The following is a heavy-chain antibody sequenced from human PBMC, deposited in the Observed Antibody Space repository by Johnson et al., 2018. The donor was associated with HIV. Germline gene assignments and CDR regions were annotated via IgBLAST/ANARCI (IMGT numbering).Heavy chain of an antibody. CDR1: GFTLSTYG. CDR3: AKATTGSDAFDI. V-gene: IGHV3-30*18. Sequence: VQLVESGGGLVTPGGSLRLSCAASGFTLSTYGMHWVRQAPGKGLEWVAVISYDGSNKYYADSVKGRFTTSRDNSKNTLYLQMNSLRAEDTAVYYCAKATTGSDAFDIWGKGTMVTVSS. J-gene: IGHJ3*02. CDR2: ISYDGSNK. D-gene: IGHD1-1*01.